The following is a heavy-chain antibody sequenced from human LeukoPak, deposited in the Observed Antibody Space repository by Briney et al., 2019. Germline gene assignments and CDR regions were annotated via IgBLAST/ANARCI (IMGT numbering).Heavy chain of an antibody. CDR2: INPNSGGT. CDR1: GYTFTTYY. V-gene: IGHV1-2*02. Sequence: ASVKVSCKASGYTFTTYYMHWVRQAPGQGLEWMGWINPNSGGTNYAQKFQGRVTMTRDTSISTAYMELSRLRSDDTAVYFCARLYYDSSVAVDYWGQGTLVTVSS. J-gene: IGHJ4*02. D-gene: IGHD3-22*01. CDR3: ARLYYDSSVAVDY.